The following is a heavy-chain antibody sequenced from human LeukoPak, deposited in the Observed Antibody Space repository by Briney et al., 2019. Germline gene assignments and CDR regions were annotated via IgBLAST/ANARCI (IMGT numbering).Heavy chain of an antibody. CDR2: INPSGGST. J-gene: IGHJ5*02. Sequence: ASVKVSCKASGYTFTSYYMHWVRQAPGQGLEWTGIINPSGGSTSYAQKFQGRVTMTRDTSTSTVYMELSSLRSEDTAVYYCATGGRDFWSGYSHWFDPWGQGTLVTVSS. CDR3: ATGGRDFWSGYSHWFDP. V-gene: IGHV1-46*01. CDR1: GYTFTSYY. D-gene: IGHD3-3*01.